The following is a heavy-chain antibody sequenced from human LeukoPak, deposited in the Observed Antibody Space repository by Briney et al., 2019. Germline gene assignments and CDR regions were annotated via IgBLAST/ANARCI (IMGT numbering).Heavy chain of an antibody. V-gene: IGHV4-59*08. CDR3: ARLSILTDYGDYEGFPGEYYFDY. Sequence: SETLSRTCTVSGGSISSYYWSWIRQPPGKGLEWIGYIYYSGSTNYNPSLKSRVTISVDTSKNQFSLKLSSVTAADTAVYYCARLSILTDYGDYEGFPGEYYFDYWGQGTLVTVSS. CDR1: GGSISSYY. CDR2: IYYSGST. D-gene: IGHD4-17*01. J-gene: IGHJ4*02.